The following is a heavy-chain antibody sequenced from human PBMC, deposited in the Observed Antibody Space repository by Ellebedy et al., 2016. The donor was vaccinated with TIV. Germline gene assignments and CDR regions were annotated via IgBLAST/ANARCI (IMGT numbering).Heavy chain of an antibody. Sequence: GESLKISCEASGFIFRNYYMHWVRQAPGKGLEWVERITEYGDTPFYADSVRGRFIISRDNTKNTVFLQTNSLRAEDTAHYYCVRDLREYDWWGQGALVTVSS. V-gene: IGHV3-74*01. CDR2: ITEYGDTP. CDR3: VRDLREYDW. D-gene: IGHD2/OR15-2a*01. J-gene: IGHJ4*02. CDR1: GFIFRNYY.